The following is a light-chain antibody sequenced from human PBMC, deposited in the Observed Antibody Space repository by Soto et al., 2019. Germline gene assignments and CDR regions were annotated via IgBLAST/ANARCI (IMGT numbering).Light chain of an antibody. CDR1: QRVSSY. J-gene: IGKJ3*01. CDR2: DAS. V-gene: IGKV3-11*01. CDR3: QQRSDAFT. Sequence: EIVLTQSPATLSLSPGERATLSCRASQRVSSYLAWYQQRPGQAPRLLIYDASNRATGIPARFSGSGSGTDFTLTISSLEPEDCAVYYCQQRSDAFTFGPGTKVDI.